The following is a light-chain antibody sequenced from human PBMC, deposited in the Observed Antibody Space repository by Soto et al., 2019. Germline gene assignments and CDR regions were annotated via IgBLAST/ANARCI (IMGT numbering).Light chain of an antibody. V-gene: IGKV3-15*01. Sequence: EIVVTQSPATLSVSPGERATLSCRASQSVSNNLAWNQQKPGQAPRLLIYGASTRATGVPVRFSGSGSGTEFTLTISSLQAEDFARYYCQQYNDWQWTFGQGTKVEIK. CDR3: QQYNDWQWT. J-gene: IGKJ1*01. CDR2: GAS. CDR1: QSVSNN.